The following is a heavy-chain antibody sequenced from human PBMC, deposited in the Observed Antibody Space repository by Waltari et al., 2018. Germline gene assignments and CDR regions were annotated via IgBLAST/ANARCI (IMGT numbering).Heavy chain of an antibody. CDR1: GYSMRSGYY. V-gene: IGHV4-38-2*01. J-gene: IGHJ3*02. CDR2: IYQSGSE. CDR3: VAAKEYYYDGSGDDAFET. Sequence: QVQLQESGPGLAKSSETLSLTCDVSGYSMRSGYYWGWIRQPPRKGLGWIASIYQSGSEDYDPSLRSRDTITGETSRNQFSLEMTSVTATDTATYYCVAAKEYYYDGSGDDAFETWGQGTLVTVSS. D-gene: IGHD3-22*01.